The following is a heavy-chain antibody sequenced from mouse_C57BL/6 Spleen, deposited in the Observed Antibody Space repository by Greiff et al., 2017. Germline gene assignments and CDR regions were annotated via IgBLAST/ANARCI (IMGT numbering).Heavy chain of an antibody. CDR2: ISDGGSYT. V-gene: IGHV5-4*01. J-gene: IGHJ4*01. Sequence: EVHLVESGGGLVKPGGSLKLSCAASGFTFSSYAMSWVRQTPEKRLEWVATISDGGSYTYYPDNVKGRFTISRDNAKNNLYLQMSHLKSEDTAMYYCARIEAMDYWGQGTSVTVSS. CDR1: GFTFSSYA. CDR3: ARIEAMDY.